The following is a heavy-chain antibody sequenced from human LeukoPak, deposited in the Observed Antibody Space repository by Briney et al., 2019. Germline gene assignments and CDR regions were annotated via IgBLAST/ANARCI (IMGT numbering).Heavy chain of an antibody. CDR1: GFTFSSYA. V-gene: IGHV3-23*01. Sequence: GGSLRLSCAASGFTFSSYAMSWVRQAPGKGLEWVSAISGGGGSTYYADSVKGRFTISRDNSKNTLYLQMNSLRAEDTAVYHCAKFYCSSTSCYLGYWGQGTLVTVSS. CDR2: ISGGGGST. D-gene: IGHD2-2*01. J-gene: IGHJ4*02. CDR3: AKFYCSSTSCYLGY.